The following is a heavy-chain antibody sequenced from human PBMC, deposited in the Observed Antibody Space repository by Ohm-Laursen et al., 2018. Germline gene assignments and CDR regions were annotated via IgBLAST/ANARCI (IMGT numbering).Heavy chain of an antibody. J-gene: IGHJ4*02. CDR1: GFTFRWYA. D-gene: IGHD6-19*01. CDR2: LSGSGDTT. Sequence: SLRLSCAASGFTFRWYAMSWVRQAPGKGLEWVSALSGSGDTTDYADSVEGRFTISRDNSKNTLYLQMNSLRAEDRAVYYCAREELESSGWADWGQGTLVTVSS. V-gene: IGHV3-23*01. CDR3: AREELESSGWAD.